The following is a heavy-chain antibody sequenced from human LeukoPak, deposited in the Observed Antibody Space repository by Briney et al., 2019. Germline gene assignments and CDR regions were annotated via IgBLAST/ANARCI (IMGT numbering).Heavy chain of an antibody. CDR2: ISAYNGNT. D-gene: IGHD3-3*01. CDR1: GYTFTSYG. Sequence: ASVKVSCKASGYTFTSYGISRVRQAPGQGLEWMGWISAYNGNTNYAQKLQGRVTMTTDTSTSTAYMELRSLRSDDTAVYYCARDLRFLEWARFDYWGQGTLVTVSS. J-gene: IGHJ4*02. V-gene: IGHV1-18*01. CDR3: ARDLRFLEWARFDY.